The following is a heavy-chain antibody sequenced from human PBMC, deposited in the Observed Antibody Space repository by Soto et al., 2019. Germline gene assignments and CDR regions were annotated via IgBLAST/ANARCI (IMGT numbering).Heavy chain of an antibody. D-gene: IGHD2-21*01. J-gene: IGHJ4*02. CDR2: INPSGGST. V-gene: IGHV1-46*01. Sequence: QVQLVQSGAEVKKPGASVKVSSKASGYTFTSYYMHWVRQAPGQGLEWMGIINPSGGSTSYAQKFQGRVTMTSDTSTSTVYMELSSLRSEDTAVYYCARDLIASLVGGAYFDYWGQGTLVTVSS. CDR1: GYTFTSYY. CDR3: ARDLIASLVGGAYFDY.